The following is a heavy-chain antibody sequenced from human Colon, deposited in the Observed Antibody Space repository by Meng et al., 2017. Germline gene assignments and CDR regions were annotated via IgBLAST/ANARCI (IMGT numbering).Heavy chain of an antibody. CDR2: IYYSGST. Sequence: HAQSQHTRPGIRKPSQTLSLTHTVSGGSISTGGYCWSWIRQLPGKGLEWIGYIYYSGSTYYNPSLRSLVSISVDTSKNQFSLRLTSVTAADTAVYYCARVRRSGDDFDYWGQGTLVTVSS. CDR3: ARVRRSGDDFDY. V-gene: IGHV4-31*01. J-gene: IGHJ4*02. CDR1: GGSISTGGYC. D-gene: IGHD1-26*01.